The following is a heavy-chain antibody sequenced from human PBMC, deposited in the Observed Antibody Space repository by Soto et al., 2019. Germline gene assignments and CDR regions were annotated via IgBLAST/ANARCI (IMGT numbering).Heavy chain of an antibody. Sequence: GESLKISCKGSGYSFTSYWIGWVRQMPGKGLEWMGIIYPGDSDTRYSPSFQGQVTISADKSISTAYLQWSSLKASDTAMYYCARHEIGTVTTSVYYYYGMDVWGQGTTVTVSS. J-gene: IGHJ6*02. D-gene: IGHD4-17*01. CDR1: GYSFTSYW. CDR3: ARHEIGTVTTSVYYYYGMDV. CDR2: IYPGDSDT. V-gene: IGHV5-51*01.